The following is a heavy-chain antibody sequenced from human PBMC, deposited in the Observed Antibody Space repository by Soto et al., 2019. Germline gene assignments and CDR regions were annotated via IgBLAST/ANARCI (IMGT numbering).Heavy chain of an antibody. CDR3: ARGRYYDFWSGYPVYGMDV. D-gene: IGHD3-3*01. Sequence: SSETLSLTCAVCGGSFSGYYWSWIRQPPGKGLEWIGEINHSGSTNYNPSLKSRVTISVDTSKNQFSLKLSSVTAADTAVYYCARGRYYDFWSGYPVYGMDVWGQGTTVTVSS. V-gene: IGHV4-34*01. J-gene: IGHJ6*02. CDR1: GGSFSGYY. CDR2: INHSGST.